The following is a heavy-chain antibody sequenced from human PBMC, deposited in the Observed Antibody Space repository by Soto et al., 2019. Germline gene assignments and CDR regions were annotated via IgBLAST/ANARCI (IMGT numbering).Heavy chain of an antibody. J-gene: IGHJ4*02. CDR1: GGSISSGNFY. CDR3: ARGTPLDF. Sequence: QVRLQESGPGLVKPSQTLSLTCSVSGGSISSGNFYWSWIRQPLGKGLEWIGYIYNAGGTSYNPSLKSRLSISADTSKNQCFLRLTSVTAADTAVYYCARGTPLDFWGQGTLVTVSS. V-gene: IGHV4-30-4*01. CDR2: IYNAGGT.